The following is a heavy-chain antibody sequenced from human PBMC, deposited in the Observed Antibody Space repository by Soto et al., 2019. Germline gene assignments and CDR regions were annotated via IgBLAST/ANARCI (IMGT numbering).Heavy chain of an antibody. CDR2: ISYDGSNK. CDR1: GFTFSSYA. V-gene: IGHV3-30-3*01. CDR3: ARDGGGSSSWIDY. Sequence: SLRLSCAASGFTFSSYAMHWVRQAPGKGLEWVAVISYDGSNKYYADSVKGRFTISRDNSKNTLYLQMNSLRAEDTAVYYCARDGGGSSSWIDYWGQGTLVTVSS. D-gene: IGHD6-13*01. J-gene: IGHJ4*02.